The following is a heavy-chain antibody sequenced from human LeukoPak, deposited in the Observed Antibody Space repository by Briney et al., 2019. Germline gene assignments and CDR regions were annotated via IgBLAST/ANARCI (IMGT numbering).Heavy chain of an antibody. J-gene: IGHJ4*02. CDR3: ARDGGYCSGGSCYRVDY. CDR2: IYSGGST. CDR1: GFTFSSYS. Sequence: PGGSLRLSCAASGFTFSSYSMNWVRQAPGKGLEWVSVIYSGGSTYYADSVKGRFTISRHNSKNTLYLQMNSLRAEDTAVYYCARDGGYCSGGSCYRVDYWGQGTLVTVSS. V-gene: IGHV3-53*04. D-gene: IGHD2-15*01.